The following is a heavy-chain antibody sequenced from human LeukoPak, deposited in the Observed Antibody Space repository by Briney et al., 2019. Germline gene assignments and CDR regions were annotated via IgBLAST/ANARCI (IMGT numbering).Heavy chain of an antibody. CDR1: GYTFTGYY. V-gene: IGHV1-2*02. D-gene: IGHD5-12*01. J-gene: IGHJ4*02. Sequence: ASVKVSCKASGYTFTGYYMHWVRQAPGQGLEWMGWINPNSGGTNYAQKFQGRVTMTRDTSISTVYMELSRLRSDDTAVYYCTRAYSGYDLGGAKGYWGQGTLVTVSS. CDR3: TRAYSGYDLGGAKGY. CDR2: INPNSGGT.